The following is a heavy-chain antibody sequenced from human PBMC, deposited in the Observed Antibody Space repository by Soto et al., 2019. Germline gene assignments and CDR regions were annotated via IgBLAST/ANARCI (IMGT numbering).Heavy chain of an antibody. V-gene: IGHV3-30*18. CDR3: AKGEREYCSSPICYKPGDY. CDR2: ISYDGTNK. D-gene: IGHD2-2*02. Sequence: PGGSLRLSCAASGYTFTTYGMHWVRQAPGKGLEWVAVISYDGTNKYYEDSVKGRFTVSRDNSKNTLYLQMNSLRAEDTAVYHCAKGEREYCSSPICYKPGDYWGQGILVTVSS. J-gene: IGHJ4*02. CDR1: GYTFTTYG.